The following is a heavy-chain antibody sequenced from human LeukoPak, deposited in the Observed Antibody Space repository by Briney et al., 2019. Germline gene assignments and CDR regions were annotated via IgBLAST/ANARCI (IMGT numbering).Heavy chain of an antibody. J-gene: IGHJ3*02. CDR3: AAGKEDIVVVPAATHAFDI. V-gene: IGHV1-69*13. Sequence: SVKVSCKASGGTFSSYAISWVRQAPGQGLEWMGGIIPIFGTANYAQKFQGRVTITADESTSTAYMELSSLRSEDTAVYYCAAGKEDIVVVPAATHAFDIWGQGTMVTVSS. CDR1: GGTFSSYA. D-gene: IGHD2-2*01. CDR2: IIPIFGTA.